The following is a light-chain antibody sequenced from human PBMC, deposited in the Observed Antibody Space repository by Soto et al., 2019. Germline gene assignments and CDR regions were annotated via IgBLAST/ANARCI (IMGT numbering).Light chain of an antibody. V-gene: IGLV2-8*01. Sequence: QSALTQPPSASGSPGQSVAISCTGTSSDVGGYDYVSWFQQNPGKAPKLMIYDVTKRPSGVLDRFSGSKSGNTASLTVSGLQAEDEAYYYCASYGGYYVVFGGGTKLTVL. J-gene: IGLJ2*01. CDR1: SSDVGGYDY. CDR3: ASYGGYYVV. CDR2: DVT.